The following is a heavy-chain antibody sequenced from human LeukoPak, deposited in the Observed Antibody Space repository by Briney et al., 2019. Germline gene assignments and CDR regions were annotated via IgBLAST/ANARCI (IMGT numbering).Heavy chain of an antibody. CDR1: GGTFSSYA. D-gene: IGHD2-21*02. Sequence: SVKASCKASGGTFSSYAISWVRQAPGQGLEWMGGIIPIFGTANYAQKFQGRVTITADESTSTAYMELSSLRSEDTAVYYCARGVEVVTALSWDYYYYMDVWGKGTTVTISS. V-gene: IGHV1-69*13. CDR2: IIPIFGTA. J-gene: IGHJ6*03. CDR3: ARGVEVVTALSWDYYYYMDV.